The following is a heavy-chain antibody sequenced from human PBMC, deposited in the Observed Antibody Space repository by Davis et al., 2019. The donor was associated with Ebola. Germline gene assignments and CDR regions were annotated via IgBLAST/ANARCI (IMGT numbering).Heavy chain of an antibody. V-gene: IGHV6-1*01. CDR3: TRGWLRGAMDV. D-gene: IGHD5-24*01. CDR1: GDSVSVNNGA. CDR2: TYYNSKWYT. J-gene: IGHJ6*02. Sequence: HSQTLSLTCAISGDSVSVNNGAWNWIRQSPSRGLEWLGRTYYNSKWYTDYAVSVRGRITINPDTSKNQLSLHLNSVTPEDRGVYYCTRGWLRGAMDVWAQGTTVTVSS.